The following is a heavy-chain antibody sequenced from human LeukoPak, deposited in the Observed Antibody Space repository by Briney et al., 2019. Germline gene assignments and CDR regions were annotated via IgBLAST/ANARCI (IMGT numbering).Heavy chain of an antibody. V-gene: IGHV3-23*01. CDR1: GFTFSSYA. CDR2: ISGSGGST. Sequence: PGGSLRLSCAASGFTFSSYAMSWVRQAPGKGLEWVSAISGSGGSTYYADSVKGRFTISRDNAKNSLSLQMNSLRDEDTAVYYCARRAYCGGDCYSGDIDLWGRGTLVTVSS. CDR3: ARRAYCGGDCYSGDIDL. J-gene: IGHJ2*01. D-gene: IGHD2-21*02.